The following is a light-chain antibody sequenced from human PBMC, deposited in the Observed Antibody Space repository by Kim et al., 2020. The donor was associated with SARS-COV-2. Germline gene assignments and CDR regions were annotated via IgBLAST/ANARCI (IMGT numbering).Light chain of an antibody. CDR1: QSISSY. V-gene: IGKV1-39*01. J-gene: IGKJ1*01. CDR3: QQSYSTPWT. Sequence: DIQMTQSPSSLYASVGDRVTITCRASQSISSYLNWYQQKPGKAPKVLIYAASSLQSGVPSRFSGSGSGTDFTLTISSLQPEDFETYYCQQSYSTPWTFGQGTKVDIK. CDR2: AAS.